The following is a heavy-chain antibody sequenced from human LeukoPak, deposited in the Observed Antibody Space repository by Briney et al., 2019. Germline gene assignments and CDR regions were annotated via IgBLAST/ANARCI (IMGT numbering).Heavy chain of an antibody. J-gene: IGHJ4*02. CDR2: ISSSRLYI. V-gene: IGHV3-21*01. D-gene: IGHD4-17*01. CDR1: GFTFSSYS. CDR3: ARYSGDYEADY. Sequence: PGGSLRLSCAASGFTFSSYSMNWVRQAPGKGLEWVSSISSSRLYIYYADSVKGRFTISRDNAKNSLYLQMNSLRAEDTAVYYCARYSGDYEADYWGQGTLVTVSS.